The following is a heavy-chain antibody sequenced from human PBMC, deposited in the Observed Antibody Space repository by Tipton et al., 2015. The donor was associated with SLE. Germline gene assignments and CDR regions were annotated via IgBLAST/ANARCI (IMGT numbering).Heavy chain of an antibody. CDR1: GGSFSGYY. CDR3: ARDRGWDSNDPGVAFDI. V-gene: IGHV4-34*01. Sequence: TLSLTCAVYGGSFSGYYWSWIRQPPGKGLEWIGEINHSGSTNYNPSLKSRVTISVDTSKNQLSLKLSSVTAADTAVYYCARDRGWDSNDPGVAFDIWGQGTMVTVSS. D-gene: IGHD6-13*01. CDR2: INHSGST. J-gene: IGHJ3*02.